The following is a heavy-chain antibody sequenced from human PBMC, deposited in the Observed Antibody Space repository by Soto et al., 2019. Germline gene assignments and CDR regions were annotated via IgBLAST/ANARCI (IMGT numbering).Heavy chain of an antibody. J-gene: IGHJ6*02. CDR3: AADYLRHNSLNGYYYSYGMDV. V-gene: IGHV3-48*03. D-gene: IGHD4-17*01. CDR2: ISSSGSTI. CDR1: GFIFSDYD. Sequence: PGGSLRLSCAAAGFIFSDYDMNWVRQAPGKGLEWVSYISSSGSTIDYADSVKGRFTVSRDRSDGTLSLQMNSLRAEDTAVYYCAADYLRHNSLNGYYYSYGMDVWGQGTTVTVSS.